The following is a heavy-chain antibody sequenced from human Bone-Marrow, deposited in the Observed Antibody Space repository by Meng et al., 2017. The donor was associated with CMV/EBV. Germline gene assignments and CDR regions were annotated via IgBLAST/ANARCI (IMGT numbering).Heavy chain of an antibody. CDR3: AKGLRELLRSSQTD. D-gene: IGHD1-26*01. CDR1: GFTFSSYA. V-gene: IGHV3-23*01. J-gene: IGHJ4*02. Sequence: LSLTCAASGFTFSSYAMSWVRQAPGKGLEWVSAISGSGGSTYYADSVKGRFTISRDNSKNTLYLQMNSLRAEDTAVYYCAKGLRELLRSSQTDWGPGKLVNVSS. CDR2: ISGSGGST.